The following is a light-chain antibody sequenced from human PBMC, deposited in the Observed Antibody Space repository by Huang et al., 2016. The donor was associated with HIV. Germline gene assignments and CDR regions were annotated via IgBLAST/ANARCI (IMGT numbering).Light chain of an antibody. CDR1: QSVSSNF. Sequence: EIVLTQSPGTLSLSPGERATLACRASQSVSSNFLAWYQQKPGPAPRLLIYGASTRATGIPNRFSGSGSGTDFTLTISRLEPEDFAVYYCQQYGRSPATFGQGTKVEIK. J-gene: IGKJ1*01. CDR3: QQYGRSPAT. CDR2: GAS. V-gene: IGKV3-20*01.